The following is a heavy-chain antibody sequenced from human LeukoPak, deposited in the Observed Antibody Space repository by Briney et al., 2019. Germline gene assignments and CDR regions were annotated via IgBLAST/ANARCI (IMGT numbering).Heavy chain of an antibody. D-gene: IGHD1-26*01. Sequence: GGSLRLSCAASGFTFSSYGMHWVRQAPGKGLEWVAFIRYDGSNKYYADSVKGRFTISRDNSKNTLYLQMNSLRAEDTAVYYCARGGSSGYWGQGTLVTVSS. CDR2: IRYDGSNK. CDR1: GFTFSSYG. CDR3: ARGGSSGY. V-gene: IGHV3-30*02. J-gene: IGHJ4*02.